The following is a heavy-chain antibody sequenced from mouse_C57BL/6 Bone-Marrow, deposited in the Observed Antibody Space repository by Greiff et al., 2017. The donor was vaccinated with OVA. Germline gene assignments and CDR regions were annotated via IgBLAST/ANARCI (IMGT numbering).Heavy chain of an antibody. CDR1: GFTFSSYG. D-gene: IGHD2-3*01. V-gene: IGHV5-6*01. CDR3: ARTYDGYLYYAMDY. J-gene: IGHJ4*01. Sequence: EVQGVESGGDLVKPGGSLKLSCAASGFTFSSYGMSWVRQTPDKRLEWVATISSGGSYTYYPDSVKGRFTISRDNAKNTLYLQMSSLKSEDTAMYYCARTYDGYLYYAMDYWGQGTSVTVSS. CDR2: ISSGGSYT.